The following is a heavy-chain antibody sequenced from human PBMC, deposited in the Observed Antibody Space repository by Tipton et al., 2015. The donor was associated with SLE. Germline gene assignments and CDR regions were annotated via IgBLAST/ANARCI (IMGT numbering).Heavy chain of an antibody. CDR1: GGSIRSYY. CDR3: ARVPVAGTGDDY. D-gene: IGHD6-19*01. Sequence: TLFLTCTVSGGSIRSYYWTWIRQPPGKRLEWIAYIYHSGITNYNPSLQSRVTISVDKSKNQFSLKLSSVTAADTAVYYCARVPVAGTGDDYWGQGTLVTASS. CDR2: IYHSGIT. V-gene: IGHV4-59*12. J-gene: IGHJ4*02.